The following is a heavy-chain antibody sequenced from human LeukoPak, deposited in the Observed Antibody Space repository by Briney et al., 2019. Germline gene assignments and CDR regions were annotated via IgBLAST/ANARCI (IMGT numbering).Heavy chain of an antibody. CDR3: AREPPGY. J-gene: IGHJ4*02. V-gene: IGHV4-61*02. Sequence: SQTLSLTCTVSGGSVTSGNYYWNWIRQPAGKGLEWIGRIYTNGGASYNPSLKSRVTISIDASKNQFSLKLSSVTAADTAVYYRAREPPGYWGQGILVTVSS. CDR2: IYTNGGA. CDR1: GGSVTSGNYY.